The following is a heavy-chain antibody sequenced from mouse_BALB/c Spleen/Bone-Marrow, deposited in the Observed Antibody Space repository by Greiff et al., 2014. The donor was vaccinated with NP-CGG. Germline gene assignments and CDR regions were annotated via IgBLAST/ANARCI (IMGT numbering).Heavy chain of an antibody. CDR2: IAPGSGST. J-gene: IGHJ1*01. Sequence: DLVKPGASVKLSCKASGYTFTSYWINWIKQRPGQGLEWIGRIAPGSGSTYYNEMFKGKATLTVDTSSSTAYIQLSSLSSEDSAVYFCARRKEIYYSGSSYPYWYFDVWGAGTTVTVSS. D-gene: IGHD1-1*01. V-gene: IGHV1S41*01. CDR3: ARRKEIYYSGSSYPYWYFDV. CDR1: GYTFTSYW.